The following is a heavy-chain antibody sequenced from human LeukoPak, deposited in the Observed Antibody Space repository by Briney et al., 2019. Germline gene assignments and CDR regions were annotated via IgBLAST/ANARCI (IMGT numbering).Heavy chain of an antibody. CDR3: ATDGRGSYSLDY. J-gene: IGHJ4*02. CDR2: IYYSGNT. V-gene: IGHV4-38-2*02. Sequence: SETLSLTCTVSGYSISSGYYWGWIRQPPGKGLEWIGSIYYSGNTYYNPSLKSRVTISIDTSKNQFSLKLSSVTAADTAVYYCATDGRGSYSLDYWGQGTLVTVSS. D-gene: IGHD1-26*01. CDR1: GYSISSGYY.